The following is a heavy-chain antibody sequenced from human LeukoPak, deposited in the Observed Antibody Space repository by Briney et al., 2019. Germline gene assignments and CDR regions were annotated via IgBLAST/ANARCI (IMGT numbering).Heavy chain of an antibody. CDR2: IKQDGSEK. CDR1: GFTFSSYW. V-gene: IGHV3-7*03. J-gene: IGHJ4*02. D-gene: IGHD4-17*01. CDR3: ARVDYGDYVNDY. Sequence: GGSLRLSCAASGFTFSSYWMSWVRQAPGKGLEWVANIKQDGSEKYYVDSVKGRFTISRDNAKNSLYLQMNSLRVEDTAVYHCARVDYGDYVNDYWGQGTLVTVSS.